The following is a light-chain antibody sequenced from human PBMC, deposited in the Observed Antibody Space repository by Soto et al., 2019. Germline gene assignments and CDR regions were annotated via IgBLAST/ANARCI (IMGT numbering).Light chain of an antibody. CDR3: CSYVTTPGI. V-gene: IGLV2-11*01. CDR1: SSDVDDYRY. CDR2: DGT. J-gene: IGLJ1*01. Sequence: QSALAQPRSVSGSPGQLLPISCTGTSSDVDDYRYVSWYQQYPGKAPKLVIYDGTKRPSGVPDRFSGSNSGNTASLTISGLQAEDEADYYCCSYVTTPGIFGTGTKGTVL.